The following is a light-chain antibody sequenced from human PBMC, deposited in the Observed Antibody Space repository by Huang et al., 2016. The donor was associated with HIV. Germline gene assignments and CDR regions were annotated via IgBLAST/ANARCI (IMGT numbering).Light chain of an antibody. J-gene: IGKJ4*01. CDR2: DAS. CDR3: QQLRSYPLT. V-gene: IGKV1-9*01. Sequence: IQLTQSPSSLSASIGDRVTITCRARQGISTSLAWYQQKPGKAPNLLIFDASSLRSGFPSRFSGSRSGTVFTLSISSLQPEDFATYFCQQLRSYPLTFGGGTKVEIK. CDR1: QGISTS.